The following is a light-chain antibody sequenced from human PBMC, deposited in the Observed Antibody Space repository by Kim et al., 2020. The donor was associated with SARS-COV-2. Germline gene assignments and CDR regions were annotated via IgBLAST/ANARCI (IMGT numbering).Light chain of an antibody. CDR1: INNVGNQG. J-gene: IGLJ3*02. CDR3: SAWDSSLSAWV. V-gene: IGLV10-54*01. Sequence: RQTATLTCTGNINNVGNQGAAWLQQHQGHPPKLLFYRDNNRPSGISARFSASRSGSTASLTITGLQPEDEAYYYCSAWDSSLSAWVFGGGTKLTVL. CDR2: RDN.